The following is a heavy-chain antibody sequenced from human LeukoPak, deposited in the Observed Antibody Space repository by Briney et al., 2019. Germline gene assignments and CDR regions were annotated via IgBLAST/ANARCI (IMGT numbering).Heavy chain of an antibody. CDR3: ANAYYDFWSGSEWHCDY. CDR1: GFTFSSYA. D-gene: IGHD3-3*01. CDR2: ISGIGGST. J-gene: IGHJ4*02. Sequence: GASLKLSCAASGFTFSSYAMSWVRQAPGKGLEWVSAISGIGGSTYYADSVKGWFTISRDNSKYALYLQKNSLRAVDTAVYYCANAYYDFWSGSEWHCDYWGEGTLLTVSS. V-gene: IGHV3-23*01.